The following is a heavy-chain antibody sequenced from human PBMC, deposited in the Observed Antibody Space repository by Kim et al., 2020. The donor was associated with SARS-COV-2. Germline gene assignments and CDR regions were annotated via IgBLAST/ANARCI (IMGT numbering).Heavy chain of an antibody. CDR1: GDSVSNNSAA. Sequence: SQTLSLTCAISGDSVSNNSAAWNWIRQSPSRGLEWLGRTYYRSKWYNDYAVSVKSRITINPDTSKNQFSLQLNSVTPEDTAVYYCARSTEHYYDSSGYYPFDYWGQGTLVTVSS. CDR3: ARSTEHYYDSSGYYPFDY. V-gene: IGHV6-1*01. J-gene: IGHJ4*02. CDR2: TYYRSKWYN. D-gene: IGHD3-22*01.